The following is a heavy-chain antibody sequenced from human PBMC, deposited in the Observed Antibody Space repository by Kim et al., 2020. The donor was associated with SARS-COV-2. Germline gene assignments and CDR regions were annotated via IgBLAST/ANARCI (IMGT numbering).Heavy chain of an antibody. CDR2: IYSSGST. J-gene: IGHJ6*02. V-gene: IGHV4-61*01. D-gene: IGHD6-13*01. Sequence: SETLSLTCTVSGGSISSGSYYWSWIRQPPGKGLECIGYIYSSGSTNYNPSLKSRVTISVDTSKNRFSLKLTSVTAADTAMYYCARGTSVSWYGGMVVGG. CDR3: ARGTSVSWYGGMVV. CDR1: GGSISSGSYY.